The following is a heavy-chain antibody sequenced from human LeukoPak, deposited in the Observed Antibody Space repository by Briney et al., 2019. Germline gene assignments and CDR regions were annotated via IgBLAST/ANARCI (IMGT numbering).Heavy chain of an antibody. CDR2: IIPILGIA. D-gene: IGHD3-10*01. V-gene: IGHV1-69*04. J-gene: IGHJ4*02. CDR3: ASLLGSGGY. Sequence: GSSVKASCKASGGTFSSYAISWVRQAPGQGLEWMGRIIPILGIANYAQKFQGRVTITADKSTSTAYMELSSLRSEDTAVYYCASLLGSGGYWGQGTLVTVSS. CDR1: GGTFSSYA.